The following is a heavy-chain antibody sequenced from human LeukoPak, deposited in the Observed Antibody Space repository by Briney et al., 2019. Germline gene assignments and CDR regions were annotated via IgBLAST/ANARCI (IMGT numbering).Heavy chain of an antibody. CDR1: GFTLSSYE. V-gene: IGHV3-48*03. CDR2: ISSSGSTI. D-gene: IGHD4-17*01. Sequence: GSLRLSCAASGFTLSSYEMIWVRQAPGKGLEWISYISSSGSTIYYADSVKGRFTISRDNAKNSLYLQMNSLRPEDTAVYYCASHYGDYSFDYWGQGTLVTVSS. J-gene: IGHJ4*02. CDR3: ASHYGDYSFDY.